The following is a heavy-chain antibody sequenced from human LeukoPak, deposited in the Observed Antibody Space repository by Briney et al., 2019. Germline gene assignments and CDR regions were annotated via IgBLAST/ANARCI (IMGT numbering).Heavy chain of an antibody. CDR3: RGGDYVGGNWFDP. J-gene: IGHJ5*02. D-gene: IGHD4-17*01. Sequence: SETLSLTCTVSGGSISSSSYYWGWIRQPPGKGLEWIGSIYYSGSTYYNPSLKSRVTISVDTSKNQFSLKLSSVTAADTAVYYCRGGDYVGGNWFDPWGQGTLVTVSS. CDR1: GGSISSSSYY. V-gene: IGHV4-39*01. CDR2: IYYSGST.